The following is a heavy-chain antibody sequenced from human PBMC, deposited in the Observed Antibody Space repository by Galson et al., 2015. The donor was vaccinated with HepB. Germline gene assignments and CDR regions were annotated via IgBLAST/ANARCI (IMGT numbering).Heavy chain of an antibody. Sequence: VKVSCKVSGYTFTDYYMHWVQQAPGKGLEWMGLVDPEDGETIYAEKFQGRVTITADTSTDTAYMELSSLRSEDTAVYYCATDPRGIFGGSGGTLYYMDVWGKGTTVTVSS. CDR2: VDPEDGET. V-gene: IGHV1-69-2*01. D-gene: IGHD3-3*01. CDR3: ATDPRGIFGGSGGTLYYMDV. J-gene: IGHJ6*03. CDR1: GYTFTDYY.